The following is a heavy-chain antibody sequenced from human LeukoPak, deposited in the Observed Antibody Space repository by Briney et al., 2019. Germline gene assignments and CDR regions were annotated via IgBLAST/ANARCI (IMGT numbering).Heavy chain of an antibody. D-gene: IGHD2-15*01. V-gene: IGHV3-7*01. Sequence: GGSLRLSCAASGFTFSTYWMSWVRQAPGKGLEWVANIKQDGSEKYYVDSVKGRFTISRDNAKNSLYLQMNSLRAEDTAVYYCARGRYCSGGSCYSWYNYYYMDVWGKGTTVIVSS. J-gene: IGHJ6*03. CDR2: IKQDGSEK. CDR3: ARGRYCSGGSCYSWYNYYYMDV. CDR1: GFTFSTYW.